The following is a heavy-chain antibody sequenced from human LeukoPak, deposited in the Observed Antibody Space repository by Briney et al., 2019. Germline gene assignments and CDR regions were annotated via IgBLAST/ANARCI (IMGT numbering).Heavy chain of an antibody. Sequence: NPSETLSLTCTVSGGSISSYYWSWIRQPAGKGLEWIGRIYTSGSTNYNLSLKSRVTMSVDTSKNQFSLKLSSVTAADTAVYYCARVGYDFWSGPPIEAFDIWGQGTMVTVSS. CDR3: ARVGYDFWSGPPIEAFDI. J-gene: IGHJ3*02. D-gene: IGHD3-3*01. CDR2: IYTSGST. V-gene: IGHV4-4*07. CDR1: GGSISSYY.